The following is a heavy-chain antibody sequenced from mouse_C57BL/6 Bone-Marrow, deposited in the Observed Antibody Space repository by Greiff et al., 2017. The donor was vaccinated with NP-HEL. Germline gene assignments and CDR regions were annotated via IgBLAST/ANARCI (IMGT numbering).Heavy chain of an antibody. D-gene: IGHD3-2*02. V-gene: IGHV14-4*01. CDR2: IDPENGDT. J-gene: IGHJ2*01. Sequence: VQLQQSGAELVRPGASVKLSCTASGFNIKDDYMHWVKQRPEQGLEWIGWIDPENGDTEYASKFQGKATITADTSSNTAYLQLSSLTSEDTAVYYCTRQLRPYYWGQGTTLTVSS. CDR3: TRQLRPYY. CDR1: GFNIKDDY.